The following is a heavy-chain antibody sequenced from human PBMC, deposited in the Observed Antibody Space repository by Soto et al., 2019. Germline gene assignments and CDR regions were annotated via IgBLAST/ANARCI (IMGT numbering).Heavy chain of an antibody. J-gene: IGHJ4*02. D-gene: IGHD3-3*01. CDR2: IYYSGST. V-gene: IGHV4-31*03. CDR1: GGSISSGGYY. CDR3: ARYPPSQDDFWRGPIDY. Sequence: SETLSLSCTVSGGSISSGGYYWSWIRQHPGKGLEWIGYIYYSGSTYYNPSLKSRVTISVDTSKNQFSLKLSSVTAADTAVYFCARYPPSQDDFWRGPIDYWGQGTLVTVSS.